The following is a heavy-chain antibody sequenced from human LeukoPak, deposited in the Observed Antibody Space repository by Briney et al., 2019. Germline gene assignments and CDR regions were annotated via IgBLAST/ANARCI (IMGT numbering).Heavy chain of an antibody. J-gene: IGHJ6*02. CDR2: IYYSGST. CDR3: ARRGGYSSSWKYYYGMDV. Sequence: SETLSLTCTVSGGSISSYYWSWIRQPPGKGLEWIGYIYYSGSTNYNPSLKSRVTISVDTSKNQFSLKLSSVTAADTAVYYCARRGGYSSSWKYYYGMDVWGQGTTVTVSS. V-gene: IGHV4-59*08. D-gene: IGHD6-13*01. CDR1: GGSISSYY.